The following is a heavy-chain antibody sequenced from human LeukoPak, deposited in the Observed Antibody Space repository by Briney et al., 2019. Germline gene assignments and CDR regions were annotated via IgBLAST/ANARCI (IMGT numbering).Heavy chain of an antibody. CDR3: AKSVGTAMVTAFDI. CDR1: GFTFSSYG. D-gene: IGHD5-18*01. Sequence: GGSLRLSCVPSGFTFSSYGMNWVRQAPGKGLEWVAVISYDGSNKYYADSVKGRFTISRDNSKNTLYLQMNSLRAEDTAVYYCAKSVGTAMVTAFDIWGQGTMVTVSS. V-gene: IGHV3-30*18. CDR2: ISYDGSNK. J-gene: IGHJ3*02.